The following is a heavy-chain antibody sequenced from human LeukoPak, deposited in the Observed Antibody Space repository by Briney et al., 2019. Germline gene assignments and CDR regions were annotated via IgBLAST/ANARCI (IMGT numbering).Heavy chain of an antibody. CDR1: GFTFSLYT. CDR3: ARDVNGYSSTWYEY. V-gene: IGHV3-64*01. J-gene: IGHJ4*02. D-gene: IGHD6-13*01. CDR2: ISGDGDNT. Sequence: GGSLRLSCAASGFTFSLYTMHWVRQAPGKGLECVSVISGDGDNTYYANSVKGRFTISRDNSKNTLYLEMGSLRVEDRAVYYCARDVNGYSSTWYEYWGQGTLVTVSS.